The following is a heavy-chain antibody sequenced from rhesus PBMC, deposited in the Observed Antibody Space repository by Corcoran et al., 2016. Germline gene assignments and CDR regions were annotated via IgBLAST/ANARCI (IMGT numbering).Heavy chain of an antibody. Sequence: QVQLQESGPGLVKPSETLSLTCAVSGYSISTGYYWGWIRQPPGKGLEYIGDISGNGGSTYCNPSLKSRVTIAQDTSKNQFSLKLSSVTAAGTAVYYCARGYSGAYDYWGQGVLVTVSS. D-gene: IGHD6-25*01. CDR3: ARGYSGAYDY. V-gene: IGHV4-99*02. J-gene: IGHJ4*01. CDR1: GYSISTGYY. CDR2: ISGNGGST.